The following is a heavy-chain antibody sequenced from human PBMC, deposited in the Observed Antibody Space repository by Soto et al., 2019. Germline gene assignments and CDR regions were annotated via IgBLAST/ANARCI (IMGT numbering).Heavy chain of an antibody. CDR2: ITYDGSNQ. Sequence: GGSLRLSCAAPGFNFIIHALHWVRQAPGKGLEWVGVITYDGSNQYYADSVKGRFTISRDNSRNMLFLQMNSLRPDDTAVYYCARAPSGSYPEFDYWGQGTLVTVSS. CDR1: GFNFIIHA. J-gene: IGHJ4*02. CDR3: ARAPSGSYPEFDY. D-gene: IGHD1-26*01. V-gene: IGHV3-30-3*01.